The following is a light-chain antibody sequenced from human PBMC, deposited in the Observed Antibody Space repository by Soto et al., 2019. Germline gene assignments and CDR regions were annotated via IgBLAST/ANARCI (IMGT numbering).Light chain of an antibody. J-gene: IGKJ2*02. Sequence: EIVMTQSPVTLSVSPGERASVSCRASQSVSSNLAWYQRKPGQAPRLLIYGASTRATGIPARFSGSGSGTEFTLSISSLQSEDFAVYYCQQYDNWPRTFGQGTKLEI. CDR2: GAS. CDR3: QQYDNWPRT. V-gene: IGKV3-15*01. CDR1: QSVSSN.